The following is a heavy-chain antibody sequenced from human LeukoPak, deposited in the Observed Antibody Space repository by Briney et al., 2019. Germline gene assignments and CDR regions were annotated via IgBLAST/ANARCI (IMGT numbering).Heavy chain of an antibody. CDR3: ARDNSVGETAWWFDP. J-gene: IGHJ5*02. CDR1: GYSFTSYY. D-gene: IGHD1-26*01. Sequence: ASVKVSCKASGYSFTSYYMHWVRQAPGQGLEWMGFINPSGSSAAYAQKFQGRLTMTRDMFTSTDYMELTSLTSDDTAVYYCARDNSVGETAWWFDPWGQGTLVTVSS. CDR2: INPSGSSA. V-gene: IGHV1-46*01.